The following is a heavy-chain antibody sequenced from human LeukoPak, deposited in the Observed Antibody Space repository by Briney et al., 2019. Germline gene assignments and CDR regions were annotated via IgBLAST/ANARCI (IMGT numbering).Heavy chain of an antibody. D-gene: IGHD5-12*01. CDR3: ARSYSGYDSFDY. CDR2: IYYSGGT. V-gene: IGHV4-61*01. J-gene: IGHJ4*02. Sequence: SETLSLTCTVSGGSVSSGSYYWSWIRQPPGKGLEWIGYIYYSGGTNYNPSLKSRVTISVDTSKNQFSLKLSSVTAADTAVYYCARSYSGYDSFDYWGQGTLVTVSS. CDR1: GGSVSSGSYY.